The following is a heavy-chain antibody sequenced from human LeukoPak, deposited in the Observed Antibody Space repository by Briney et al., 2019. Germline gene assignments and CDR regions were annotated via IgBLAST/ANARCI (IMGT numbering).Heavy chain of an antibody. CDR3: ARKGAVAGYFDY. V-gene: IGHV3-7*01. CDR2: IKQDGSEK. CDR1: GFTFSSDW. D-gene: IGHD6-19*01. J-gene: IGHJ4*02. Sequence: GGSLRLSCAASGFTFSSDWMSWVRQAPGRGLEWVANIKQDGSEKYYVDSVKGRFTISRDNAKNSLYLQMNSLRAEDTAVYYCARKGAVAGYFDYWGQGTLVTVSS.